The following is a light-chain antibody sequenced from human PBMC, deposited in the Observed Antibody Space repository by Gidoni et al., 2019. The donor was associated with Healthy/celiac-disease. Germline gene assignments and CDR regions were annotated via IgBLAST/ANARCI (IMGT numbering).Light chain of an antibody. J-gene: IGKJ2*01. CDR2: AAS. CDR1: QSISSY. Sequence: DIQMTQSPSSLSASVGDRVTITCRESQSISSYLNWYQQKPGKAPKLLIYAASSLQSGVPSRFSGSGSGTDFTLTISSLQPEDFATYYCQQSYSTLSYTFGQGTKLEIK. V-gene: IGKV1-39*01. CDR3: QQSYSTLSYT.